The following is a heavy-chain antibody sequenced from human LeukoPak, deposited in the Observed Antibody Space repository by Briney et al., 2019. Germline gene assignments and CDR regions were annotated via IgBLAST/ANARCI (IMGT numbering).Heavy chain of an antibody. CDR2: INPNSGGT. Sequence: ASVKVSCKASGHTFTGYYMHWVRQAPGQGLEWMGWINPNSGGTNYAQKFQGRVTMTRDTSISTAYMELSRLRSDDTAVYYCARDPAHLAGNYYYYMDVWGKGTTVTISS. CDR3: ARDPAHLAGNYYYYMDV. CDR1: GHTFTGYY. D-gene: IGHD1-26*01. J-gene: IGHJ6*03. V-gene: IGHV1-2*02.